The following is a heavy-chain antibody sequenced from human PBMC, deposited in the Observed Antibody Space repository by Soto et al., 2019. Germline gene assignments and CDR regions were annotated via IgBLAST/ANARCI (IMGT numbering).Heavy chain of an antibody. D-gene: IGHD3-10*01. J-gene: IGHJ6*02. CDR2: INHSGST. V-gene: IGHV4-34*01. CDR1: GGSFSGYY. CDR3: ARAEITMVRGVIGLYYYYGMDV. Sequence: SETLYLTCAVYGGSFSGYYWSWIRQPPGKGLEWIGEINHSGSTNYNPSLKSRVTISVDTSKNQFSLKLSSVTAADTAVYYCARAEITMVRGVIGLYYYYGMDVWGQGTTVTVSS.